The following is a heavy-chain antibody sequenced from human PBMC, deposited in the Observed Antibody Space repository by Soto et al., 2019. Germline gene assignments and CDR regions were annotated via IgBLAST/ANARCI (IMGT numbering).Heavy chain of an antibody. CDR3: VRDAHRGGDYDY. J-gene: IGHJ4*02. CDR2: ISSSSSYT. D-gene: IGHD3-16*01. V-gene: IGHV3-11*06. CDR1: GFTFSDYY. Sequence: GGSLRLSCASSGFTFSDYYMSWIRQAPGKGLEWISYISSSSSYTNYADSVKGRFTISRDNAKNSLYLQMNNLRDDDTALYYCVRDAHRGGDYDYWGQGALVTVSS.